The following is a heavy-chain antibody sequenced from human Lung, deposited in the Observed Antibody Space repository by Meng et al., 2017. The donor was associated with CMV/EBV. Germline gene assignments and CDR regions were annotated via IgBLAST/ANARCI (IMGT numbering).Heavy chain of an antibody. J-gene: IGHJ6*02. V-gene: IGHV4-34*01. Sequence: LXCNVYGGSFTSYYWSWIRQTPNRGLEWIGEIHHSGSTNFNPSLKRRVTVSVDTPKNQFSLKLRSVTAADSAMYYCARGGYGPGYYYYGLAVWGQGTTVTVSS. CDR1: GGSFTSYY. D-gene: IGHD5-18*01. CDR2: IHHSGST. CDR3: ARGGYGPGYYYYGLAV.